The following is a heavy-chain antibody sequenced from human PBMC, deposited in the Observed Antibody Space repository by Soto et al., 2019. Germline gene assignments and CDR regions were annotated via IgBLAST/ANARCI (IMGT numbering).Heavy chain of an antibody. CDR3: ARHEGGLKNWFDH. D-gene: IGHD3-16*01. Sequence: EVQLVQSGAEVKKPGESLRISCKGSGYSFTVYWISWVRQMPGKGLEWMGRIDPSDSYTNYSPSFQGHVTISADKSISTAYLRWSSLKAWDTAMYYCARHEGGLKNWFDHWGQGTLVTVSS. CDR2: IDPSDSYT. V-gene: IGHV5-10-1*01. CDR1: GYSFTVYW. J-gene: IGHJ5*02.